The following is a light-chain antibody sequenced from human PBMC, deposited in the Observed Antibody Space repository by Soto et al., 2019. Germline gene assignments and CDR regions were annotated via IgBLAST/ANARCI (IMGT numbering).Light chain of an antibody. CDR2: DAS. Sequence: DIQMTQSPSTLSASVGDRVTNTCRASQSISSWLAWYQQKPGKAPKLLIYDASTLESGVPSRFSGSGFGTEFSLTISSLQPDDFASYYCQQYNTLSGTFGQGTKVDIK. CDR3: QQYNTLSGT. CDR1: QSISSW. J-gene: IGKJ1*01. V-gene: IGKV1-5*01.